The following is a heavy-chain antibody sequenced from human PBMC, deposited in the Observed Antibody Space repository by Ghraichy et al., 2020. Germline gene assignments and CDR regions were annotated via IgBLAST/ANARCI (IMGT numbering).Heavy chain of an antibody. V-gene: IGHV3-43D*03. Sequence: GGSLRLSCAASGFTFDDYAMHWVRQAPGKGLEWVSLISWDGGSTYYADSVKGRFTISRDNSKNSLYLQMNSLRAEDTALYYCAKDIRPWSLYYYGSTETYYYYGMDVWGQGTTVTVSS. CDR3: AKDIRPWSLYYYGSTETYYYYGMDV. D-gene: IGHD3-10*01. CDR1: GFTFDDYA. CDR2: ISWDGGST. J-gene: IGHJ6*02.